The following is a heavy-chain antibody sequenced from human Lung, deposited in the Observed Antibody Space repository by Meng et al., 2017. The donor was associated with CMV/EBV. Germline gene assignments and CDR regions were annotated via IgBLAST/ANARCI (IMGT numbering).Heavy chain of an antibody. J-gene: IGHJ4*02. CDR2: ISHSGNT. CDR1: GGAFSVYY. V-gene: IGHV4-34*01. Sequence: VPLQQSVAALVEPSRTLSISCGFYGGAFSVYYWSWIRQSPGKGLEWIGEISHSGNTNYYPSLKSRVTISVDTSKIQFSLKLSSVTAADTALYYCARGFLSFVRVFDYWGQGTLVTVSS. CDR3: ARGFLSFVRVFDY. D-gene: IGHD2/OR15-2a*01.